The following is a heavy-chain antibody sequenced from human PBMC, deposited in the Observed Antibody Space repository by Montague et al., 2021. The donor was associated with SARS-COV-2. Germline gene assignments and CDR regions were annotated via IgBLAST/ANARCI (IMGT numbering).Heavy chain of an antibody. CDR3: ARFAPSALWGSGSPTTGFDY. D-gene: IGHD3-10*01. CDR1: GGSFSGYY. V-gene: IGHV4-34*01. CDR2: INHSGST. J-gene: IGHJ4*02. Sequence: SETLSPTRAAYGGSFSGYYWSWTRQPPGKGLEWIGEINHSGSTNYNPSLKSRITISIDTSKNQFSLKLSSVTAADTAVYYCARFAPSALWGSGSPTTGFDYWGQGTLVTVSS.